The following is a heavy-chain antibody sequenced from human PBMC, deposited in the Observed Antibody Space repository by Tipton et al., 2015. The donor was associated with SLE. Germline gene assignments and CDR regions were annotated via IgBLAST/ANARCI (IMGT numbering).Heavy chain of an antibody. D-gene: IGHD6-13*01. CDR3: ARGISEYSSSWYYFYHGMDV. J-gene: IGHJ6*02. CDR1: DASISSSSFY. V-gene: IGHV4-39*07. CDR2: INHSGNT. Sequence: PGLVKPSETLSLTCGVSDASISSSSFYWSWIRQPPGKGLEWIGEINHSGNTNCNPSLKSRVTISGDTSKNQFSLRLTSVTVADTAVYYCARGISEYSSSWYYFYHGMDVWGQGTTVTVSS.